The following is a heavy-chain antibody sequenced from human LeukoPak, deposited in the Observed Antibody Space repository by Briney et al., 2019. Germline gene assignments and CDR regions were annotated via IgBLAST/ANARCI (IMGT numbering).Heavy chain of an antibody. V-gene: IGHV3-48*01. D-gene: IGHD3-22*01. Sequence: ETLSLTCTVSGGSISSSSYYWGWIRQPPGKGLEWVSYISSSSSTIYYADSVKGRFTISRDNAKNSLYLQMNSLRAEDTAVYYCARGHYDSSGYWNLFDYWGQGTLVTVSS. CDR3: ARGHYDSSGYWNLFDY. J-gene: IGHJ4*02. CDR2: ISSSSSTI. CDR1: GGSISSSS.